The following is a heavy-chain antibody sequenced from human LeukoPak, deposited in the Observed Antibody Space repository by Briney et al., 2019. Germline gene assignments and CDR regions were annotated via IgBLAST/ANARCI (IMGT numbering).Heavy chain of an antibody. D-gene: IGHD6-19*01. CDR3: AKALVLTVAGTYYVDH. V-gene: IGHV3-30*02. CDR2: MRFDESRT. CDR1: GFTFSNYG. Sequence: GGSLRLSCAASGFTFSNYGMHWVRQAPGKGLELVAFMRFDESRTFYGDSVKCRFIISRDNSENTLFLHMHSLRPEHTAVYYCAKALVLTVAGTYYVDHWGQGTLVTVSS. J-gene: IGHJ4*02.